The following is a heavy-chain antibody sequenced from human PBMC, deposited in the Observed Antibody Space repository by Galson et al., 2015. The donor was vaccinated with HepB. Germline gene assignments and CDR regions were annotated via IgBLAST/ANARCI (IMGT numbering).Heavy chain of an antibody. V-gene: IGHV6-1*01. CDR3: ARDKKQWLVSDAFDI. D-gene: IGHD6-19*01. CDR2: TYYRSKWYN. J-gene: IGHJ3*02. Sequence: CAISGDSVSSNSAAWNWIRQSPSRGLEWLGRTYYRSKWYNDYAVSVKSRITINPDTSKDQFSLQLNSVTPEDTAVYYCARDKKQWLVSDAFDIWGQGTMVTVSS. CDR1: GDSVSSNSAA.